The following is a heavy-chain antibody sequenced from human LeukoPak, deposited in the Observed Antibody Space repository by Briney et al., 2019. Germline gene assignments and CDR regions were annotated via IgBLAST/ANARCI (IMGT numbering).Heavy chain of an antibody. V-gene: IGHV1-46*01. J-gene: IGHJ3*02. CDR2: INPSGGTT. CDR3: ARDTPIAVGSRFAFDI. D-gene: IGHD6-19*01. Sequence: ASVKVSCKASGYTFTSYGISWVRQAPGQGLEWMGIINPSGGTTSYAQKFQGRVTMTRDMSTSSVYMELSSLRSEDTAVYYCARDTPIAVGSRFAFDIWGQGTMVTVSS. CDR1: GYTFTSYG.